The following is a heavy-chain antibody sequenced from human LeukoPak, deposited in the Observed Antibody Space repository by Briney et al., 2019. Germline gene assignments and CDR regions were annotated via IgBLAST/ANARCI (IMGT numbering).Heavy chain of an antibody. CDR1: GYTFIGYY. Sequence: GASVKVSCKASGYTFIGYYMHWVRQAPGQGLEWMGWINPNSGGTKYAQKFQGRVTMTRDTSISTAYMELSRLRSDDTAVYYCARDFSGYDILTGVFDYWGQGTLVTVSS. V-gene: IGHV1-2*02. CDR2: INPNSGGT. D-gene: IGHD3-9*01. CDR3: ARDFSGYDILTGVFDY. J-gene: IGHJ4*02.